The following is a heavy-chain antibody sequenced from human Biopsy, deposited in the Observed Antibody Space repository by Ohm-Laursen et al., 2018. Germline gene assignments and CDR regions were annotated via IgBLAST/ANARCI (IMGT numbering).Heavy chain of an antibody. CDR3: AGGAAKGNPYDH. CDR1: GYTFTAYG. D-gene: IGHD3-10*01. J-gene: IGHJ5*02. Sequence: GSSVKVSCKTSGYTFTAYGISWVRQAPGQGLEWMGGIIPIFGTANYAQKFQGRVTITADKSTGTAHLDLSRLRSEDTAIYYCAGGAAKGNPYDHWGQGTLVTVSS. V-gene: IGHV1-69*06. CDR2: IIPIFGTA.